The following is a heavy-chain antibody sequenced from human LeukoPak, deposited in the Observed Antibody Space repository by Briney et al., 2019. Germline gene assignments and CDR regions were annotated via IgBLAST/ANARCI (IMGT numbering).Heavy chain of an antibody. V-gene: IGHV1-46*01. CDR2: INPSGGST. CDR3: ARIRDGYNDAYDI. J-gene: IGHJ3*02. D-gene: IGHD5-24*01. Sequence: ASVKVSCKASGYTFTIYYIHWVRQAPGQGLEWMGLINPSGGSTNYAQRFQGRVTMTRNTSTSTVYMELSSLRSEDTAVYYCARIRDGYNDAYDIWGQGTMVTVPS. CDR1: GYTFTIYY.